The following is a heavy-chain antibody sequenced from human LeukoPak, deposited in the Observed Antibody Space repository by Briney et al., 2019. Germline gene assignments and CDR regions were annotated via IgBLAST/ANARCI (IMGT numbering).Heavy chain of an antibody. CDR3: AKTVSGLSLWLDY. CDR1: GFTFSTNS. CDR2: INDSGDIT. Sequence: GGFLRLSCAASGFTFSTNSMSWVRQAPGKGLEWVSTINDSGDITYYADSVKGRFTISRDNSKNTLYLQMNSLRAEDTAVYYCAKTVSGLSLWLDYWGQGTLVTVSS. J-gene: IGHJ4*02. D-gene: IGHD5-18*01. V-gene: IGHV3-23*01.